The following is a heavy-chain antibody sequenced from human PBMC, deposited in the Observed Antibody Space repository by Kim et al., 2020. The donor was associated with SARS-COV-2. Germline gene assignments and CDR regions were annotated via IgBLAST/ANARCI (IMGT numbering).Heavy chain of an antibody. D-gene: IGHD6-13*01. CDR3: ASRGYYIDF. Sequence: SIIYYADSVEGRFTISRDNAKNSVSLQMNSLRDEDTAMYYCASRGYYIDFWGQVTLVTVSS. V-gene: IGHV3-48*02. CDR2: SII. J-gene: IGHJ4*02.